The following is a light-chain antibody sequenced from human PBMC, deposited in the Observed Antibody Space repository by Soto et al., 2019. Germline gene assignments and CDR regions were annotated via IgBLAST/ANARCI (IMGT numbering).Light chain of an antibody. CDR1: QSLVHSDGNTY. Sequence: DIVLTQTPLSSPVTPGQPASISCRSRQSLVHSDGNTYLSWFQQRPGQPPRLLIYKISTRFSGVPDRFSGSGAGTDFTLRISRVEAEDVGVYYCMQTTQFPLTFGGGTKVDIK. V-gene: IGKV2-24*01. J-gene: IGKJ4*01. CDR2: KIS. CDR3: MQTTQFPLT.